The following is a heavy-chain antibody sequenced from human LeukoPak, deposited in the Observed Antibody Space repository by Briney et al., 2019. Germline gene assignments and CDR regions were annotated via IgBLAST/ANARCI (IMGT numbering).Heavy chain of an antibody. V-gene: IGHV1-24*01. Sequence: ASVKVSCKASGYTFTSYYMHWVRLAPGKGLEWMGGFDPEDGETIYAQKFQGRLTMTEDISPDTAYMNLSSLTSEDTAVYYCASRGGHRRFDPWGQGTLVTVSS. CDR3: ASRGGHRRFDP. CDR2: FDPEDGET. D-gene: IGHD3-16*01. J-gene: IGHJ5*02. CDR1: GYTFTSYY.